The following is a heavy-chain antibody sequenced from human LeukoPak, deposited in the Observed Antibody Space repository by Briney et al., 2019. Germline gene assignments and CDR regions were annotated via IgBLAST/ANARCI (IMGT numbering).Heavy chain of an antibody. D-gene: IGHD2-15*01. J-gene: IGHJ6*02. CDR2: IYYGGST. CDR3: ARHCSGGSCYPGYYYYGMDV. CDR1: GGSISSYY. Sequence: PSETLSLTCTVSGGSISSYYWSWIRQPPGKGLEWVGYIYYGGSTNYNPSLKSRVTISVDTSKNQFSLKLSSVTAADTAVYYCARHCSGGSCYPGYYYYGMDVWGQGTTVTVSS. V-gene: IGHV4-59*08.